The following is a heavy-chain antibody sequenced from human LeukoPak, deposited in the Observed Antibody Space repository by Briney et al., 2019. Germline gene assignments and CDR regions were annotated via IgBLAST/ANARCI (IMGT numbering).Heavy chain of an antibody. CDR2: SHPDSGDT. D-gene: IGHD2/OR15-2a*01. V-gene: IGHV1-2*07. J-gene: IGHJ4*02. Sequence: ASVTVACKASGNIFTGNYIHWVRQGPGQGLEWMGWSHPDSGDTRYPREFQARVTLTRDTSINTVFMELRRLTSGDTAVYYCASAGYFKPLDSWGQGTPVTVSS. CDR3: ASAGYFKPLDS. CDR1: GNIFTGNY.